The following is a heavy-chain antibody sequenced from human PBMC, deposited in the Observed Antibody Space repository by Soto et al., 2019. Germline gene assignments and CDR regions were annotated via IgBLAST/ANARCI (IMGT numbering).Heavy chain of an antibody. CDR2: IYYSGST. J-gene: IGHJ3*02. CDR1: GGSISSYY. Sequence: SETLSLTCTVSGGSISSYYWSWIRQPPGKGLEWIGYIYYSGSTNYNPSLKSRVTISVDTSKNQFSLKLSSVTAADTAVYYCARVPYCSSTSCYRSDAFDIWGQGTMVTVSS. V-gene: IGHV4-59*01. D-gene: IGHD2-2*02. CDR3: ARVPYCSSTSCYRSDAFDI.